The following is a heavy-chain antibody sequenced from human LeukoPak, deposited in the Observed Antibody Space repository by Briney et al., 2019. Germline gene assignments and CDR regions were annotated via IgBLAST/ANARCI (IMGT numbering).Heavy chain of an antibody. Sequence: GGSLRLSCTASGLIFRNYAMTWVRQAPRKGLEWVSTISGDGTETFYADSVKGRFTISRDNSKNTHYLQMSSLRAEDTGIYYCAKGGHYSFFDYWGQGTLVTVSS. CDR2: ISGDGTET. CDR1: GLIFRNYA. CDR3: AKGGHYSFFDY. D-gene: IGHD4-11*01. V-gene: IGHV3-23*01. J-gene: IGHJ4*02.